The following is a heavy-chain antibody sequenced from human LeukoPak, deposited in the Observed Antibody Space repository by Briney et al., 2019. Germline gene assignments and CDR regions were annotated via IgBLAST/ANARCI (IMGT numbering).Heavy chain of an antibody. D-gene: IGHD3-10*01. CDR1: GYTFTSYD. Sequence: ASVKVSCKASGYTFTSYDFNWVRQATGQGLEWMGWMNPNSGNTGYAQKFQGRVTMTRNTSIGTAYMELSSLRSEDTAVYYCARGVRFGELLRVYWGQGTLVTVSS. J-gene: IGHJ4*02. CDR3: ARGVRFGELLRVY. V-gene: IGHV1-8*01. CDR2: MNPNSGNT.